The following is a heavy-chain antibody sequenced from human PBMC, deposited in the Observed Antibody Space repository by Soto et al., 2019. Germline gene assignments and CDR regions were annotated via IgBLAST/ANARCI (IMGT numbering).Heavy chain of an antibody. CDR1: GYSMTSGGYY. D-gene: IGHD3-3*02. CDR3: ARLPSRHLVDY. J-gene: IGHJ4*02. CDR2: IYYSVST. Sequence: PSETLYLTCTVSGYSMTSGGYYWSWIHHLPGKGLEWIGYIYYSVSTYYNPSLESRVTVSVDTSKNQYSLNLRSVTAADTAVYYCARLPSRHLVDYWGQGTLVTVSS. V-gene: IGHV4-39*01.